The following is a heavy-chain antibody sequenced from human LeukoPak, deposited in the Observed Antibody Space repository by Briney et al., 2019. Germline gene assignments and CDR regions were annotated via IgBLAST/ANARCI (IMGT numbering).Heavy chain of an antibody. CDR3: ARDRGRNWFDS. V-gene: IGHV3-30-3*01. J-gene: IGHJ5*01. CDR1: GFTFSSYA. CDR2: ISYDGSNK. D-gene: IGHD6-25*01. Sequence: GGSLRLSCAASGFTFSSYAMTWVRQAPGKGLEWVAVISYDGSNKYYADSVKGRFTISRDNANKSLYLQMNSLRAEDTAVYYCARDRGRNWFDSWGQGTLVTVSS.